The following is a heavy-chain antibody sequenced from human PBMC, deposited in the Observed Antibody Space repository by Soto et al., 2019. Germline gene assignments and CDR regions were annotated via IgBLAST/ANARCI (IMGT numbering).Heavy chain of an antibody. J-gene: IGHJ4*02. CDR2: ISGGGGST. V-gene: IGHV3-23*01. CDR1: GFTFSSNA. CDR3: ANNLHYGSGAYYFDY. D-gene: IGHD3-10*01. Sequence: GSLRLSCAASGFTFSSNAMSWVRQAPGKGLEWVSGISGGGGSTNYADSVKGRFTISRDNSKNTLYLHMNSLRAEDTAVYYCANNLHYGSGAYYFDYWGKGTLVTVSS.